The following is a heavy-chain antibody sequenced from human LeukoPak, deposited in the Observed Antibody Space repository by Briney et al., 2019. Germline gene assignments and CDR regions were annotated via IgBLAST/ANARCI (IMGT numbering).Heavy chain of an antibody. CDR1: GGSIGSYY. Sequence: SETLSLTCTVSGGSIGSYYWTWIRQPPGEGLEWIGYIYDGGNTDYNPSLKSRVTLSADSSKNQLSLKLTSVTAADTALYYCVRQGVGVPTDSLMPYQYMAVWGKGTTVTVSS. V-gene: IGHV4-59*08. CDR3: VRQGVGVPTDSLMPYQYMAV. J-gene: IGHJ6*03. CDR2: IYDGGNT. D-gene: IGHD2-2*01.